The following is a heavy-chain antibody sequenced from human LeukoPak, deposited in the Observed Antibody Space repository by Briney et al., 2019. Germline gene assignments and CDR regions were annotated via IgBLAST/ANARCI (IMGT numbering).Heavy chain of an antibody. D-gene: IGHD3-9*01. Sequence: SETLSLTCAVYGGSFSGYYWSWIRQPPGKGLEWIGEINHSGSTNYNPSLKSRVTISVDTSKNQFSLKLSSVTAADTAVYYCARATYCDILTGPHRIYYYYGMDVWGQGTTVTVSS. V-gene: IGHV4-34*01. CDR3: ARATYCDILTGPHRIYYYYGMDV. J-gene: IGHJ6*02. CDR1: GGSFSGYY. CDR2: INHSGST.